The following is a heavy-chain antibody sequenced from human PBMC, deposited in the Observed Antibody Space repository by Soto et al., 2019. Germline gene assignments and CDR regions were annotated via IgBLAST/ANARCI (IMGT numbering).Heavy chain of an antibody. CDR1: GFTFSTYA. V-gene: IGHV3-23*01. CDR2: ISDSARGT. D-gene: IGHD3-10*01. J-gene: IGHJ4*02. CDR3: AKDRDDYFDY. Sequence: LRLSCAASGFTFSTYAMSWVRQPLGMGLEGVSAISDSARGTYFSESLEGLFTISRDNSKNALFLQMNGLRAAETAVYYCAKDRDDYFDYWCQGTLVTVSS.